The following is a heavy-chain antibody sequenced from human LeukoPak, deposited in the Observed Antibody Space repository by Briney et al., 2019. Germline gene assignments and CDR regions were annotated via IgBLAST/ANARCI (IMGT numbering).Heavy chain of an antibody. Sequence: ASVKVSCKVSGYSFTGSYMHWVRQAPGQGLEWMGRTNPNTGGTLYAQSCQGRVTMTRDTSIITVYMELTRLTSDDTAVYFCTGEEDTALVTDCFDPWGQGTLVTVSS. D-gene: IGHD5-18*01. CDR3: TGEEDTALVTDCFDP. CDR2: TNPNTGGT. J-gene: IGHJ5*02. CDR1: GYSFTGSY. V-gene: IGHV1-2*06.